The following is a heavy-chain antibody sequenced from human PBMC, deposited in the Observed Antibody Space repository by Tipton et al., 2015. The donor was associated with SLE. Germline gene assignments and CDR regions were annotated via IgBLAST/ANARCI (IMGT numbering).Heavy chain of an antibody. CDR2: IYYSGST. V-gene: IGHV4-31*03. J-gene: IGHJ4*02. CDR1: GGSISSGGYY. CDR3: ARDSSTLGYCSSTSCSHFDY. Sequence: TLSLTCTVSGGSISSGGYYWSWIRQHPGKGLEWIGYIYYSGSTYYNPSLKSRVTISVDTSKNQFSLKLSSVTAADTAVYYCARDSSTLGYCSSTSCSHFDYWGQGTLVTVSS. D-gene: IGHD2-2*01.